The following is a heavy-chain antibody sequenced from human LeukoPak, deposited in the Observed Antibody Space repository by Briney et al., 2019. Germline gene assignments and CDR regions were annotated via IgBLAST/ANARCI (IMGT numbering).Heavy chain of an antibody. J-gene: IGHJ4*02. V-gene: IGHV3-7*01. CDR3: ARDPPGGLVRLSY. Sequence: GGSLRLSCAASGFTFSSYWMSWVRQAPGKGLEWVANIKQDGSEKYYVDSVKGRFTISRDNAKNSLYLQMNSLRAEDTAVYYCARDPPGGLVRLSYWGQGTLVTVSS. CDR1: GFTFSSYW. CDR2: IKQDGSEK. D-gene: IGHD3-16*01.